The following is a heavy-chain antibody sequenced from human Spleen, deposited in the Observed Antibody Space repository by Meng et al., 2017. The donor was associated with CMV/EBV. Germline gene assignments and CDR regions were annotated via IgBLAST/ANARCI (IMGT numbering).Heavy chain of an antibody. CDR2: IKSKTDGGTT. D-gene: IGHD6-19*01. V-gene: IGHV3-15*01. CDR1: GFTVSNAW. CDR3: TTAVAGTPDY. J-gene: IGHJ4*02. Sequence: GETLKISCAASGFTVSNAWMSWVRQAPGKGLEWVGRIKSKTDGGTTDYAAPVKGRFTISRDDSKNTLYLQMNSLKTEDTAVYYCTTAVAGTPDYWGQGTLVTVSS.